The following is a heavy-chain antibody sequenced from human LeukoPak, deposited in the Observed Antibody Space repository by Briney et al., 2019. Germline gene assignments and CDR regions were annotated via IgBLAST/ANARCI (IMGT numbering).Heavy chain of an antibody. D-gene: IGHD6-19*01. J-gene: IGHJ6*02. CDR3: ARDASSGWYDYYYYGMDV. V-gene: IGHV3-30*19. CDR1: GFTFSSYG. Sequence: PGGSLRLSCAASGFTFSSYGMHWVRQAPGKGLEWVAVIWYDGSNKYYADSVKGRFTISRDNSKNTLYLQMNSLRAEDTAVYYCARDASSGWYDYYYYGMDVWGQGTTVTVSS. CDR2: IWYDGSNK.